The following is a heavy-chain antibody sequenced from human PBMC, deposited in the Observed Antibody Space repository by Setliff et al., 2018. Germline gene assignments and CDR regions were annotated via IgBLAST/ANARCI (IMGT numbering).Heavy chain of an antibody. J-gene: IGHJ4*02. CDR1: GYIFTTYA. CDR3: ARDGGNGVDY. D-gene: IGHD4-4*01. V-gene: IGHV7-4-1*02. CDR2: INTNTGNP. Sequence: GASVKVSCKASGYIFTTYAIGWMRQAPGQGPEWMGWINTNTGNPSYAQGFTGRFVFSLDTSVSTAYLQISGLKGEDSAVYYCARDGGNGVDYWGQGTLVTVSS.